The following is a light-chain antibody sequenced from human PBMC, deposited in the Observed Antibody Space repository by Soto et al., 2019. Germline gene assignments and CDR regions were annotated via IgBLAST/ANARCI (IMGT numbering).Light chain of an antibody. Sequence: EIVLTQSPDTLSLSQGERATLSSRASQSIRSERLAWYQQKPGQAPRLVIFDASNRASGMPERFSGSGSGTDFTLTISRLQPEDFAVYYCHHYGRSPGTFGQGTKVDIK. CDR3: HHYGRSPGT. CDR2: DAS. CDR1: QSIRSER. V-gene: IGKV3-20*01. J-gene: IGKJ1*01.